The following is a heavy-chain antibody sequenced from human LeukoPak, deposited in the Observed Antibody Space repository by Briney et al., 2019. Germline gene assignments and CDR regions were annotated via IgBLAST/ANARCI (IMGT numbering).Heavy chain of an antibody. CDR2: IYSGGST. CDR3: AILRVAVAGTGGGY. Sequence: GGSLRLSCAASGFTVSSNYMSWVHQAPGQGLEWVSVIYSGGSTYYADSVKGRFTISRDNSKNTLYLQMNSLRAEDTAVYYCAILRVAVAGTGGGYWGQGTLVTVSS. J-gene: IGHJ4*02. V-gene: IGHV3-66*01. D-gene: IGHD6-19*01. CDR1: GFTVSSNY.